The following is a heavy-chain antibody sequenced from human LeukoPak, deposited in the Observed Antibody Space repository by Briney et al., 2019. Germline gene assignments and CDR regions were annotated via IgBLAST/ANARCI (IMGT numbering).Heavy chain of an antibody. V-gene: IGHV3-9*01. Sequence: SGGSLRLSCAASGFIFDDYAMHWVRHAPGKGLEWVSGISWNSGSLAYADSVKGRFTISRDNAKNSLYLQMNSLRTEDTALYYCARGLGGDQGYFDLWGRGTLATVSS. CDR2: ISWNSGSL. J-gene: IGHJ2*01. CDR1: GFIFDDYA. D-gene: IGHD3-10*01. CDR3: ARGLGGDQGYFDL.